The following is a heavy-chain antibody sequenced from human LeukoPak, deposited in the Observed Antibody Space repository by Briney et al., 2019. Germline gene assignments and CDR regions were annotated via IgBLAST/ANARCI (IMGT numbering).Heavy chain of an antibody. CDR3: AATYYYDISGLDY. V-gene: IGHV1-2*02. Sequence: GASVTVSCTASGYTFTDYYMHWVRQAPGQGGEWMGWINPNSGGTNYAQKFQGRVTMTRDTSISTAYMELSRLRSDDTAVYYCAATYYYDISGLDYWGQGTLVTVSS. CDR2: INPNSGGT. CDR1: GYTFTDYY. J-gene: IGHJ4*02. D-gene: IGHD3-22*01.